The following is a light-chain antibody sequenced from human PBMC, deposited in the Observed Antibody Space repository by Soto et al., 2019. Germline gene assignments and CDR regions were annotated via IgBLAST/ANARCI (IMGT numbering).Light chain of an antibody. J-gene: IGLJ2*01. CDR2: EGS. V-gene: IGLV2-23*01. CDR3: CSYAGSSTPVV. CDR1: RSDVGSYNL. Sequence: QSALTHPASVSGSPGQSITISCTGTRSDVGSYNLVSWYQQHPGKAPKLIIYEGSKRPSGVSNRFSGSKSGNTASLTISGLQAEDEADYYCCSYAGSSTPVVFGGGTKLTVL.